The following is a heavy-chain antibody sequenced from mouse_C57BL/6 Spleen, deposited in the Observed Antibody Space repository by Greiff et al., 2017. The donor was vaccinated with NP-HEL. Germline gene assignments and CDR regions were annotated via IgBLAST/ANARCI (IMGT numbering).Heavy chain of an antibody. CDR3: TAYYGSRDWYFDV. CDR1: GFNIKDDY. CDR2: IDPENGDT. J-gene: IGHJ1*03. D-gene: IGHD1-1*01. Sequence: VQLQQSGAELVGPGASVKLSCTASGFNIKDDYMHWVKQRPEQGLEWIGWIDPENGDTEYASKFQGKATITADTSSNTAYLQLSSLTSEDTAVYYCTAYYGSRDWYFDVWGTGTTVTVSS. V-gene: IGHV14-4*01.